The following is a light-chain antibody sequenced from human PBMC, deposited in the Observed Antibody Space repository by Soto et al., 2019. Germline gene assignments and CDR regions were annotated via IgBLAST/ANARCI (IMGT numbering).Light chain of an antibody. CDR2: DVS. CDR1: SSDVGGYNY. Sequence: QSVLTQPASVSGSPGQSITISCTGTSSDVGGYNYVSWYQEHPGKAPKLMIYDVSNRPSGVSNRFSGSKSGNTASLTISGLQAEDEADYYCSSYTTDSTYVFGTWTKVTVL. CDR3: SSYTTDSTYV. V-gene: IGLV2-14*01. J-gene: IGLJ1*01.